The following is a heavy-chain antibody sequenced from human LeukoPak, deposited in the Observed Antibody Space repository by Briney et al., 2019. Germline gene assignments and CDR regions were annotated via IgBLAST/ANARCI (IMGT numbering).Heavy chain of an antibody. D-gene: IGHD6-13*01. CDR2: ISGSVGST. Sequence: GGSLRLSCAASGFTFSSYAMSWVRQAPGKGLEWVSAISGSVGSTYYADSVKGRFTISRDNSKNTLYLEMNSLRAEDTAVYYCAKDRMAAAGMGFDYWGQGTLVTVSS. CDR1: GFTFSSYA. CDR3: AKDRMAAAGMGFDY. V-gene: IGHV3-23*01. J-gene: IGHJ4*02.